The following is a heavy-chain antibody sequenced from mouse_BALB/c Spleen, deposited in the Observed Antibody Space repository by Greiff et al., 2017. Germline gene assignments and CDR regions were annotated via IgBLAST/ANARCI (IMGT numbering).Heavy chain of an antibody. CDR2: ISDSGST. J-gene: IGHJ4*01. Sequence: EVQLQESGPGLVKPSQSLSLSCTASGYSITSDYVWYVIQKPPGNKLGLMCYISDSGSTSYTPSLKSRLTITRDTSKNHFFLQLKSVTTEDTATYYCARRSYRYGGGYAMDYWGQGTSVTVSS. CDR1: GYSITSDYV. CDR3: ARRSYRYGGGYAMDY. V-gene: IGHV3-2*02. D-gene: IGHD2-14*01.